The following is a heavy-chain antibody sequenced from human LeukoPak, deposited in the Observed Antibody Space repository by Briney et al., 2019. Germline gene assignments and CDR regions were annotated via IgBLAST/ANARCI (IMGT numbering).Heavy chain of an antibody. CDR2: INPNSGGT. Sequence: ASVKVSCKASGYTFTGYYMHWVRQAPGQGLEWLGWINPNSGGTNYAQKFQGRVTITADKSTSTAYMGLSSLRSDDTAVYYCARDGQWLANYYYGMDVWGQGTTVTVSS. V-gene: IGHV1-2*02. CDR3: ARDGQWLANYYYGMDV. CDR1: GYTFTGYY. D-gene: IGHD6-19*01. J-gene: IGHJ6*02.